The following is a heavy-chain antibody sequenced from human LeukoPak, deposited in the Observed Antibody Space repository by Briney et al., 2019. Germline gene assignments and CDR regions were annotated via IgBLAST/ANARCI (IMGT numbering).Heavy chain of an antibody. Sequence: GGSLRLSCAASGFTFTNAWMNWVRQAPGKGLEWVSYISSSGSTIYYADSVKGRFTISRDNAKNSLYLQMNSLRAEDTAVYYCAELGITMIGGVWGKGTTVTISS. CDR2: ISSSGSTI. V-gene: IGHV3-48*04. CDR1: GFTFTNAW. CDR3: AELGITMIGGV. D-gene: IGHD3-10*02. J-gene: IGHJ6*03.